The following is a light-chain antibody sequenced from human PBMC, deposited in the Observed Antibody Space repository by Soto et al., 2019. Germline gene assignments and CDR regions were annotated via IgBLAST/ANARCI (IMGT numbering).Light chain of an antibody. CDR1: QSVSGY. CDR3: HQRSNWPPFT. CDR2: DAS. Sequence: EIVLTQSPATLSLSPGERATLSCRASQSVSGYLAWYQHRPGQAPRLLIFDASNRATGIPARFSGSGSGTDFTLTISSLEPEDSAVYYWHQRSNWPPFTFGQGTKLEIK. V-gene: IGKV3-11*01. J-gene: IGKJ2*01.